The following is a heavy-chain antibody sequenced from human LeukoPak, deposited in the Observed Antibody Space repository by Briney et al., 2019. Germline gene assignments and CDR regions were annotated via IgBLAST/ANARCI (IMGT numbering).Heavy chain of an antibody. Sequence: GGSLRLSCAASGFTFSDYYMSCIRQAPGKGLEWGSYISSSGSTIYYADSVKCRFTISRDNAKNSLYLQMNGLRAEDTAVYYCARVNGGSGSYLFYWGQGTLVTVSS. CDR1: GFTFSDYY. V-gene: IGHV3-11*01. J-gene: IGHJ4*02. CDR3: ARVNGGSGSYLFY. D-gene: IGHD3-10*01. CDR2: ISSSGSTI.